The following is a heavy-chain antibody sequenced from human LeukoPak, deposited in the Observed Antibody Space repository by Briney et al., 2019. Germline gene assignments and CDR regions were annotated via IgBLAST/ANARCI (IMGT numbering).Heavy chain of an antibody. D-gene: IGHD4-23*01. J-gene: IGHJ4*02. Sequence: GGSLRLSCAASGFTFSSYWMSWVRQAPGKGLEWVANIKQDGSEKYYVDSVKGRFTISRDNAKNSLYLQMNSLRAEDTAVYFCARDIYGGNWPNDYWGQGTLVTVSS. V-gene: IGHV3-7*01. CDR1: GFTFSSYW. CDR2: IKQDGSEK. CDR3: ARDIYGGNWPNDY.